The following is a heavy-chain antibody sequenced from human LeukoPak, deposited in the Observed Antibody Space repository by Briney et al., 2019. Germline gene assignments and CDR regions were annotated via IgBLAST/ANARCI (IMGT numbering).Heavy chain of an antibody. Sequence: ASVKVSCKASGNTFSDSYIHWVRQAPGQGLEWMGWINANNGGTHTAQKFQGRVTMTRDTSISTAYMELSRLRSDDTAVYYCASLSGYDPYYFDYWGQGTLVTVSS. CDR1: GNTFSDSY. V-gene: IGHV1-2*02. D-gene: IGHD5-12*01. J-gene: IGHJ4*02. CDR3: ASLSGYDPYYFDY. CDR2: INANNGGT.